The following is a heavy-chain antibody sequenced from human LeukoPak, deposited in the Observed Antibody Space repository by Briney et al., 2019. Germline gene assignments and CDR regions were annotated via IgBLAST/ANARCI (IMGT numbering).Heavy chain of an antibody. CDR3: AKVDRGLYYFDY. CDR1: GYTFTSPG. J-gene: IGHJ4*02. D-gene: IGHD3-10*01. CDR2: ISTYNGNT. V-gene: IGHV1-18*01. Sequence: ASVKVSCKASGYTFTSPGISWVRQAPGQGLEWMGWISTYNGNTKYAQRLQGRVTMTTDTSTSTAYMQLRSLRSDDTAVYYCAKVDRGLYYFDYWGQGTLVTVSS.